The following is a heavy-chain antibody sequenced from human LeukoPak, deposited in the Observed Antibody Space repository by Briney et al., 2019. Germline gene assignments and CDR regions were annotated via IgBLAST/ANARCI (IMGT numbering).Heavy chain of an antibody. CDR2: ISAYNGNT. D-gene: IGHD6-19*01. Sequence: ASVKVSCKASGYTFTSYGISWVRQAPGQGLEWMGWISAYNGNTNYVQKLQGRVTMTTDTSTSTAYMELRSLRSDDTAVYYCARVSSSGWFDAYYYYGMDVWGQGTTVTVSS. CDR1: GYTFTSYG. V-gene: IGHV1-18*01. J-gene: IGHJ6*02. CDR3: ARVSSSGWFDAYYYYGMDV.